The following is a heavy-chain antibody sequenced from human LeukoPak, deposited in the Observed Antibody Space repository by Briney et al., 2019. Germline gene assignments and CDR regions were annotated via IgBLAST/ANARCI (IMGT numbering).Heavy chain of an antibody. J-gene: IGHJ3*02. CDR2: ITGSGRGT. CDR3: SKDRNGDYVGAFDM. V-gene: IGHV3-23*01. Sequence: GGSLRLSCTASGLTFSNYATTWVRQAPGKGLEWVSSITGSGRGTYYADSVKGRSSVSRDNSQNTVFLHMNSLRADDTVLYYCSKDRNGDYVGAFDMWGPGTMVTVSS. CDR1: GLTFSNYA. D-gene: IGHD4-17*01.